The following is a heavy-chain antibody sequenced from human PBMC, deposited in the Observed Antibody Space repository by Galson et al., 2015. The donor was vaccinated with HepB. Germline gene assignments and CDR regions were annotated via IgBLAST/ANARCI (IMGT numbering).Heavy chain of an antibody. CDR1: GGSISLNY. V-gene: IGHV4-59*08. Sequence: LSLTCTVSGGSISLNYWSWVRQPPGKGLEWIGYIYYTGSTDYNPSLKSRVTISVETSKNQVSLKLSSVTAADTAVYYCARHRGTTDAFDIWGQGTMVTVSS. CDR2: IYYTGST. CDR3: ARHRGTTDAFDI. D-gene: IGHD1-1*01. J-gene: IGHJ3*02.